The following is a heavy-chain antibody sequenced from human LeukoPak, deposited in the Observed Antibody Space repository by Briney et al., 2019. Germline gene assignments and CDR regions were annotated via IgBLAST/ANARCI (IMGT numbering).Heavy chain of an antibody. Sequence: SETLSLTCTVSGGSISSYYWSWIRQPPGKGLEWIGYIYYSGSTNYNPSLKSRVTISVDTSKNQFSLKLSSVAAADTAVYYCARDPHGDYESWFDPWGQGTLVTVSS. V-gene: IGHV4-59*01. J-gene: IGHJ5*02. CDR2: IYYSGST. D-gene: IGHD4-17*01. CDR3: ARDPHGDYESWFDP. CDR1: GGSISSYY.